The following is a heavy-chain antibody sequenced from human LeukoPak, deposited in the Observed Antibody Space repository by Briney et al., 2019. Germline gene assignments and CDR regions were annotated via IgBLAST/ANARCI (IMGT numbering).Heavy chain of an antibody. V-gene: IGHV1-18*01. Sequence: ASVKVSCKASGYTFTSYGISWVRQAPGQGLESMGWISGYNGNTNYAQKLQGRVTMTTDTSTSTAYMELRSLRSDDTAVYYCARVSGISGTYYLLTEYYFDYWGQGTLVTVSS. D-gene: IGHD3-10*01. CDR2: ISGYNGNT. CDR1: GYTFTSYG. J-gene: IGHJ4*02. CDR3: ARVSGISGTYYLLTEYYFDY.